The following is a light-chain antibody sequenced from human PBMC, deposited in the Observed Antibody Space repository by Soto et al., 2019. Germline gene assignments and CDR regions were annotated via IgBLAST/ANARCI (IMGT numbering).Light chain of an antibody. V-gene: IGLV2-14*01. CDR3: TSYSSGNTLV. CDR1: NSDVGGHYY. CDR2: EAS. J-gene: IGLJ1*01. Sequence: QSALAQPASVSGSPGQSITISYTGTNSDVGGHYYVSWYQHHPGKAPKLMIYEASNRPSGVSNRFSGSKSGNTASLTISGLQTEDEADYYCTSYSSGNTLVFGPGTKVTV.